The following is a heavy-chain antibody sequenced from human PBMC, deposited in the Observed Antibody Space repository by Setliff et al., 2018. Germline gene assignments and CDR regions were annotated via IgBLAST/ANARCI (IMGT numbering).Heavy chain of an antibody. D-gene: IGHD2-2*01. CDR2: IYHSGST. CDR3: ARAVPRGATPDYWYFDL. Sequence: SETLSLTCAVYGGSFSGYHWSWIRQAPGKGLEWIGSIYHSGSTYFNPSLKSRVTISVDTSKNQFSLKLNSVTAADTAVYYCARAVPRGATPDYWYFDLWGRGTLVTVSS. J-gene: IGHJ2*01. V-gene: IGHV4-34*01. CDR1: GGSFSGYH.